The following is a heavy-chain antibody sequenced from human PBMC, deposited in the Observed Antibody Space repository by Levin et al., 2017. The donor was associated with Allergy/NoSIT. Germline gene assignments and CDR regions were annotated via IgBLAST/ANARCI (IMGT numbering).Heavy chain of an antibody. CDR3: ARENYLNGDYDGKAFDS. CDR2: MNPNSGNT. CDR1: GYTFTSYD. J-gene: IGHJ3*02. Sequence: PGGSLRLSCKASGYTFTSYDINWVRQATGQGLEWMGWMNPNSGNTGYAQKFQGRVTMTRNTSISTAYMELSSLRSEDTAVYYCARENYLNGDYDGKAFDSWGQGTMVTVSS. V-gene: IGHV1-8*01. D-gene: IGHD4-17*01.